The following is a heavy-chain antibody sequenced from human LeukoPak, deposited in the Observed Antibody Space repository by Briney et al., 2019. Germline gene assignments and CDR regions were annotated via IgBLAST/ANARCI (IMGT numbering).Heavy chain of an antibody. CDR2: IYYSGST. V-gene: IGHV4-59*08. D-gene: IGHD6-19*01. Sequence: SETLSLTCTVSGGSISSYYWSWIRQPPGKGLEWIGYIYYSGSTNYNPSLKSRVTISVDTSKNQFSLKLSSVTAADTAVYYCATQGYSSGWYMYYWGQGTLATVSS. CDR1: GGSISSYY. J-gene: IGHJ4*02. CDR3: ATQGYSSGWYMYY.